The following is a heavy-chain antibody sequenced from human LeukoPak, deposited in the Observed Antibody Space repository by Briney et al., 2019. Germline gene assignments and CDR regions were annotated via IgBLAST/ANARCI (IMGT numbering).Heavy chain of an antibody. D-gene: IGHD3-22*01. J-gene: IGHJ4*02. V-gene: IGHV1-2*02. CDR3: ARAWDPEYYYDSSGYYYY. Sequence: ASVKVSCKASGGTFSSYAISWVRQAPGQGLEWMGWINPNSGGTNYAQKFQGRVTMTRDTSISTAYMELSRLRSDDTAVYYCARAWDPEYYYDSSGYYYYWGQGTLVTVSS. CDR2: INPNSGGT. CDR1: GGTFSSYA.